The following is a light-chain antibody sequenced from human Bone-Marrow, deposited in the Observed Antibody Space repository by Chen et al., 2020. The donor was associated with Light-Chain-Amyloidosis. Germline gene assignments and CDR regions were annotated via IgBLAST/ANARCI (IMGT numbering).Light chain of an antibody. J-gene: IGLJ2*01. V-gene: IGLV3-25*03. CDR1: ALPTKY. CDR3: QSADSSGTYEVI. Sequence: SYELTHPPSVPVSPVPTARITCSGYALPTKYAYWYQQKPGQAPVLVIHRDTERPSGISERFSGSSSGTTATLTISGFQAEDEADYHCQSADSSGTYEVIFGGGTKLTVL. CDR2: RDT.